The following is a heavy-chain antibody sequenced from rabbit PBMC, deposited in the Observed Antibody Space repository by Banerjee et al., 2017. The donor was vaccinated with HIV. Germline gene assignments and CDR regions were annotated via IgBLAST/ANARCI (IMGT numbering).Heavy chain of an antibody. Sequence: QEQLKETGGGLVQPGGSLTLSCKASGFVFSTYYMSWVRQAPGKGLEWIACIYAGSSGGTYYASWAKGRFTISKTSSTTVTLQMTSLTAADTATYFCARIDSDWDGGINLWGPGTLVTVS. V-gene: IGHV1S45*01. CDR3: ARIDSDWDGGINL. CDR1: GFVFSTYYM. J-gene: IGHJ4*01. CDR2: IYAGSSGGT. D-gene: IGHD4-1*01.